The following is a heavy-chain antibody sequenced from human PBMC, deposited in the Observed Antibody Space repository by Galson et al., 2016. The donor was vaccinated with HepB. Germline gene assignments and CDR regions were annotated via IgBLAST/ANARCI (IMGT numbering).Heavy chain of an antibody. D-gene: IGHD3-22*01. J-gene: IGHJ4*02. Sequence: CAISGDSVSRSSVAWNWIRQSPSRGLEWLGRTSYRSKWYNDYGVSVKSRITINADTSKNQFSLQLNSVTPEDTAVYYCARALYYYDTSGYHLDYWGQGTLVTVSS. V-gene: IGHV6-1*01. CDR2: TSYRSKWYN. CDR3: ARALYYYDTSGYHLDY. CDR1: GDSVSRSSVA.